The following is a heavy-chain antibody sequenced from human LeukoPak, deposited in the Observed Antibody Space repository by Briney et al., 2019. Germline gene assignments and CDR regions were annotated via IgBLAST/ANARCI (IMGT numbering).Heavy chain of an antibody. CDR2: IYSGDSDT. D-gene: IGHD3-10*01. CDR1: GYSFTSYW. V-gene: IGHV5-51*01. Sequence: GESLKISCKGSGYSFTSYWIGWVRQMPGKGLEWMGIIYSGDSDTRYSPSFQGQVTISADKSISTAYLQWSSLKASDTAMYYCARLSLPSAGSLYGSGNGWFDPWGQGTLVTVSS. J-gene: IGHJ5*02. CDR3: ARLSLPSAGSLYGSGNGWFDP.